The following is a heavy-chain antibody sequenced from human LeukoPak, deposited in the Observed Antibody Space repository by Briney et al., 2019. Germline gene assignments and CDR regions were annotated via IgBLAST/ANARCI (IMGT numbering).Heavy chain of an antibody. V-gene: IGHV3-30*04. CDR2: ISYDGSNK. Sequence: PGGSLRLSCAASGFTFSSNAMHWVRQAPGKGLEWVAVISYDGSNKYYADSVKGRFTISRDNSKNTLYLQMNSLRAEDTAVYYCARDSIVVVPAGLLDPWGQGTLVTVSS. CDR1: GFTFSSNA. D-gene: IGHD2-2*01. CDR3: ARDSIVVVPAGLLDP. J-gene: IGHJ5*02.